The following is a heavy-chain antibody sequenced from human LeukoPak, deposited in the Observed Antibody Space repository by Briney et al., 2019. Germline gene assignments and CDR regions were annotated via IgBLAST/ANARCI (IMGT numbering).Heavy chain of an antibody. J-gene: IGHJ4*02. D-gene: IGHD3-3*01. CDR3: ARGSVYDFWNGYLTFDY. Sequence: ASVKVSCKASGYTFTGYYMHWVRQAPGQGLEWMGWINPNNGGANYAQKFQGRVTMTRDTSINTAYMELSSLRSDDTAVYYCARGSVYDFWNGYLTFDYWGQGTLVTVSS. V-gene: IGHV1-2*02. CDR2: INPNNGGA. CDR1: GYTFTGYY.